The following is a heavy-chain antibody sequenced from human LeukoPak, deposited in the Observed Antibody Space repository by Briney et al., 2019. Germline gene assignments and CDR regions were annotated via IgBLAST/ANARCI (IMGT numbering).Heavy chain of an antibody. CDR2: IYSGGST. J-gene: IGHJ3*02. CDR1: GFTVSSNY. CDR3: ARPGIHDNNTWYDAFDI. D-gene: IGHD6-13*01. V-gene: IGHV3-66*04. Sequence: TGGSLRLSCAASGFTVSSNYMSWVRQAPGKGLEWVSIIYSGGSTYYADSVKGRFTISRDNSKNTLYLQMNSLRAEDTAVYYCARPGIHDNNTWYDAFDIWGQGTKVTVSS.